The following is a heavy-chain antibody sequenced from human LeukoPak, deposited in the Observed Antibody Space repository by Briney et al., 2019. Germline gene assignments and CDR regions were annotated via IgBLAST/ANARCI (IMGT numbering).Heavy chain of an antibody. D-gene: IGHD3-22*01. V-gene: IGHV1-2*02. Sequence: GASVKVSCKASGYTFTGYYMHWVRQAPGQGLEWMGWINPNSGGTNYAQKFQGRVTMTRDTSISTAYMELSRLRSDDTAVYYCARGYYYDSSGYAVPGNWFDPWGQGTLVTVSS. J-gene: IGHJ5*02. CDR3: ARGYYYDSSGYAVPGNWFDP. CDR1: GYTFTGYY. CDR2: INPNSGGT.